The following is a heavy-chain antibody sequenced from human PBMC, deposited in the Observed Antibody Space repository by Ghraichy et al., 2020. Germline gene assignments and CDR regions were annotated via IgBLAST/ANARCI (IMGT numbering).Heavy chain of an antibody. CDR3: ARDANGDEDYYYGMDV. V-gene: IGHV3-48*02. CDR2: ISSSSSTI. D-gene: IGHD4-17*01. CDR1: GFTFSSYS. J-gene: IGHJ6*02. Sequence: GGSLRLSCAASGFTFSSYSMNWVRQAPGKGLEWVSYISSSSSTIYYADSVKGRFTISRDNAKNSLYLQMNSLRDEDTAVYYCARDANGDEDYYYGMDVWGQGTTVTVSS.